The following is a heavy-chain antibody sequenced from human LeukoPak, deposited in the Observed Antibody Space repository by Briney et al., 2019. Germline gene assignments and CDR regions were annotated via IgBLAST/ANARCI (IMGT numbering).Heavy chain of an antibody. CDR3: GRRGGYDFWSGNFGTWFNP. Sequence: SETLSLTCAVYGGSFSGYYWGWIRPPPGKGREWIGEIDYSGCTNYTPSLKSRVTISVDTSKNQFSLKLSSVTAADTAVYYCGRRGGYDFWSGNFGTWFNPWGQGTLVTVSS. CDR2: IDYSGCT. J-gene: IGHJ5*02. CDR1: GGSFSGYY. D-gene: IGHD3-3*01. V-gene: IGHV4-34*01.